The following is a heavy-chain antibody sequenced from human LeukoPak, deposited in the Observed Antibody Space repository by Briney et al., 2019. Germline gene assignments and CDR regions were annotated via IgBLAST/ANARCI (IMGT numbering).Heavy chain of an antibody. V-gene: IGHV5-10-1*01. J-gene: IGHJ4*02. CDR3: ARPLSGSSTTVDY. D-gene: IGHD1-26*01. CDR2: VDPSDSYT. Sequence: GESLKISCKGSGYSFTSYWISWVRQMPGKGLEWMGRVDPSDSYTNYSPSFQGHVTISADKSISTAYLQWSSLKASDTAMYYYARPLSGSSTTVDYWGQGTLVTVSS. CDR1: GYSFTSYW.